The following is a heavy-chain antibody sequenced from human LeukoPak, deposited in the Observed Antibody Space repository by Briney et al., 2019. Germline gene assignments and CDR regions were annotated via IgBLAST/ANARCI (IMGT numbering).Heavy chain of an antibody. CDR2: ISGSGGST. J-gene: IGHJ6*02. V-gene: IGHV3-23*01. Sequence: GGSLRLSCAASGFTFSSYAMSWVRQAPGKGLEWVSAISGSGGSTYYADSVKGRFTISRDNSKNTLYLQMNSLRAEYTAAYYCAKQTYNDILTGYDYGMDVWGQGTTVTVSS. D-gene: IGHD3-9*01. CDR1: GFTFSSYA. CDR3: AKQTYNDILTGYDYGMDV.